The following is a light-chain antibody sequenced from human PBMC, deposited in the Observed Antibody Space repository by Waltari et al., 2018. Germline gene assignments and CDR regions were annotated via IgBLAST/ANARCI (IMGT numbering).Light chain of an antibody. CDR3: LQRSNWPWT. Sequence: EIVMTQSPATLPLSPGERATLSCRASQSVSSSLAWYQQKPGQAPRLLIYGASSRATGIPDRFSGSGSGTDFTLTISSLEPEDVGVYYCLQRSNWPWTFGQGTKVEIK. J-gene: IGKJ1*01. CDR1: QSVSSS. CDR2: GAS. V-gene: IGKV3D-15*01.